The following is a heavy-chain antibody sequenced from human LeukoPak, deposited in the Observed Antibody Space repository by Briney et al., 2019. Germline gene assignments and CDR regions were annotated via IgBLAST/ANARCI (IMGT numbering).Heavy chain of an antibody. CDR3: ASGYSSGPDAFDI. D-gene: IGHD6-19*01. Sequence: SETLSLTCTVSGGSISSYYWSWIRQPPGQGLEWIGYIYYSGSTNYNPSLQSRVTISVDTSKNQFSLKLSSVTAADTAVYYCASGYSSGPDAFDIWGQGTMVTVSS. CDR2: IYYSGST. V-gene: IGHV4-59*01. CDR1: GGSISSYY. J-gene: IGHJ3*02.